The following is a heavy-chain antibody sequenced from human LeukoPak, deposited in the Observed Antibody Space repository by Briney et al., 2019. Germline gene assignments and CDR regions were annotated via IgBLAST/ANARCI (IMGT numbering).Heavy chain of an antibody. CDR1: GGFINSGYYY. V-gene: IGHV4-39*01. D-gene: IGHD2-2*01. CDR3: ARHGSIEYHIYYYYMDV. J-gene: IGHJ6*03. CDR2: VYYSGST. Sequence: SETLSLTCTVSGGFINSGYYYWGWIRQPPGKGLEWIGSVYYSGSTYYNPSLKSRVTISVDTSKNQFSLKLSSVTAADTAVYYCARHGSIEYHIYYYYMDVWGKGTTVTISS.